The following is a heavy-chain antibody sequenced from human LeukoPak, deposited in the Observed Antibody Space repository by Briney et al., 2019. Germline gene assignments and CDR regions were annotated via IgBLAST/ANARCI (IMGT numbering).Heavy chain of an antibody. CDR1: GYTFTGYY. CDR3: ARMVDWVAFDI. Sequence: GASVKVSCKASGYTFTGYYMHWVRQAPGQGLEWMGWINPKSGGTNYAQKFQGRVTMTRDTSISTAYMELSRLRSDDTAVYYCARMVDWVAFDIWGQGTMVTVSS. J-gene: IGHJ3*02. CDR2: INPKSGGT. V-gene: IGHV1-2*02. D-gene: IGHD2-15*01.